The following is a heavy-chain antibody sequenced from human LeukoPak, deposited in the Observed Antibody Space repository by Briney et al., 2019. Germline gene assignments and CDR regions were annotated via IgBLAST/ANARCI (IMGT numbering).Heavy chain of an antibody. CDR3: ARELGYCSGGSCYRLNNWFDP. J-gene: IGHJ5*02. CDR2: INPSGGST. D-gene: IGHD2-15*01. Sequence: ASVKVSCKASVYTFTSYYMHWVRQAPGQGLEWMGIINPSGGSTSYAQKFQGRVTMTRDTSTSTVYMELSRLRYEDTAVYYCARELGYCSGGSCYRLNNWFDPWGQGTLVTVSS. CDR1: VYTFTSYY. V-gene: IGHV1-46*01.